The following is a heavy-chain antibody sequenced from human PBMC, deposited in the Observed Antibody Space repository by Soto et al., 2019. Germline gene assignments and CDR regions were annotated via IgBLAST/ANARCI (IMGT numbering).Heavy chain of an antibody. CDR1: GYSFTSYN. D-gene: IGHD2-2*01. V-gene: IGHV1-8*01. CDR2: VNPSNGDA. Sequence: QVQLEQSGTEVKEPGASVKVSCKASGYSFTSYNINWVRQTTGQGLEWMGWVNPSNGDAGLAQRFQGRVTMSSDTSITTAFVEVSSLAPEDAAIYFCARAPRPAAIAVLDHWGQGTQVSVSS. CDR3: ARAPRPAAIAVLDH. J-gene: IGHJ4*02.